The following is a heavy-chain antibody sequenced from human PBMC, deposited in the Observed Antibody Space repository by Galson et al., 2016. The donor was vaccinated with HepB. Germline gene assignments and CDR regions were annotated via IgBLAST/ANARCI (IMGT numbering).Heavy chain of an antibody. J-gene: IGHJ4*02. CDR1: GFTFNSYA. V-gene: IGHV3-23*01. CDR2: IIGSASST. D-gene: IGHD1-26*01. Sequence: SLRLSCAASGFTFNSYAMSWVRQAPGKGLEWVSLIIGSASSTYYADSVTGRFTISRDNSKNTLYLQMTSLRAEDTAVYYCAKTENPGATGRIGHIDYWGQGTVVTVSS. CDR3: AKTENPGATGRIGHIDY.